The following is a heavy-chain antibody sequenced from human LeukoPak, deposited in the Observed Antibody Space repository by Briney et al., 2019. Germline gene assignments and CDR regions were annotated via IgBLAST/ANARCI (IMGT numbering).Heavy chain of an antibody. D-gene: IGHD6-13*01. CDR3: AKEAAGADFDY. Sequence: GGSLRLPCVASGLTFSSYWMHWVRQAPGKGLVWVSRINSDGSSTTYADSVKGRFTISRDNAKNTLWLQMNSLRAEDTAVYYCAKEAAGADFDYWGQGTLVTVSP. CDR2: INSDGSST. V-gene: IGHV3-74*01. J-gene: IGHJ4*02. CDR1: GLTFSSYW.